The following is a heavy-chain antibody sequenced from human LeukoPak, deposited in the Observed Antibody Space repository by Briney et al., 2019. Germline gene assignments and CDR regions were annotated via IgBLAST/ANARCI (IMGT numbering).Heavy chain of an antibody. Sequence: ASVKVSCKASGGTFSSYAISWVRQAPGQGLEWMGRIIPILGIANYAQKFQGRVTITADKSTSTAYMELSSLRSEDTAVYYCARGRVGIAAAEFDYWGQGTLVTVSS. CDR3: ARGRVGIAAAEFDY. CDR1: GGTFSSYA. CDR2: IIPILGIA. V-gene: IGHV1-69*04. J-gene: IGHJ4*02. D-gene: IGHD6-13*01.